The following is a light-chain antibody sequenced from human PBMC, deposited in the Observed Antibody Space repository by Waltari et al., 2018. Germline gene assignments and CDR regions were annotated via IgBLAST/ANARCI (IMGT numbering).Light chain of an antibody. J-gene: IGLJ3*02. CDR3: GTWDSSLSVLV. CDR2: DKN. V-gene: IGLV1-51*01. Sequence: QSVLTQPPSVSAAPGQKVTISCSGSSANSGQNNVYWYQQGPGTSPKLLIYDKNKRPSGIPDRFSGSKSGTSATLGITGLQTGDEADYYCGTWDSSLSVLVFGGGTKLTVL. CDR1: SANSGQNN.